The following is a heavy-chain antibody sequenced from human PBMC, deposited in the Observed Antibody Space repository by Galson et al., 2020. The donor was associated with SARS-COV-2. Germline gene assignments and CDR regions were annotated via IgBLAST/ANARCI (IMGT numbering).Heavy chain of an antibody. V-gene: IGHV4-31*03. CDR2: IYYIGST. J-gene: IGHJ4*02. CDR3: VRDRSGYGDFDY. Sequence: SETLSLTCTVSGDSISSGGYYWSWIRQHPGKGLEWIGYIYYIGSTYYNPSLKSRVTISVDTPKNQFSLKLNSVTAADTAVYYCVRDRSGYGDFDYWGQGTLVTVSS. D-gene: IGHD5-12*01. CDR1: GDSISSGGYY.